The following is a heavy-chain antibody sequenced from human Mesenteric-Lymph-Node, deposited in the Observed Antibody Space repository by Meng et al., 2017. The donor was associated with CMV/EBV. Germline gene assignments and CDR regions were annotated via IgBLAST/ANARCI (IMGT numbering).Heavy chain of an antibody. Sequence: CAVSGFTFSSYAMTWVRQAPGKGLEWVSTISGSGDNTYYADSVKGRFTISRANSKNTLYLQMNSLRAGDTAVYYCAKGVVTTPPAVDYWGQGTLVTVSS. V-gene: IGHV3-23*01. CDR1: GFTFSSYA. CDR3: AKGVVTTPPAVDY. CDR2: ISGSGDNT. J-gene: IGHJ4*02. D-gene: IGHD2-21*02.